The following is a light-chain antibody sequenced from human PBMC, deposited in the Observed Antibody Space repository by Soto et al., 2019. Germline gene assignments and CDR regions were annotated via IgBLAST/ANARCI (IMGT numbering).Light chain of an antibody. CDR1: SSDIGAFNY. CDR3: SSYTPALFYV. CDR2: GVT. V-gene: IGLV2-14*01. Sequence: QSVLTQPASVSGSPGQSITISCTGSSSDIGAFNYVAWYQQHPGKAPKLIIHGVTNRPSGVSSRFSGSKSDYTASLTISGLQADAEAHYYCSSYTPALFYVFGTGTKV. J-gene: IGLJ1*01.